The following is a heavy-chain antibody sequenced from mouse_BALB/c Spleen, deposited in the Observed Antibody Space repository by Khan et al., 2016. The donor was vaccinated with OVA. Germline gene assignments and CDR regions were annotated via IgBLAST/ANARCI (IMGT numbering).Heavy chain of an antibody. CDR1: GDSIPSDY. CDR2: IRYSGST. Sequence: VQLKESGPRLVKPSQTLSLTCSVTGDSIPSDYWNWIRKFPGNKLEYMGYIRYSGSTYYNPSIKNRFSITRDTSKNHYYLQLNSVTSEDTATYYCARRSLNAMDYWGQGTSVTVSS. J-gene: IGHJ4*01. CDR3: ARRSLNAMDY. V-gene: IGHV3S1*01.